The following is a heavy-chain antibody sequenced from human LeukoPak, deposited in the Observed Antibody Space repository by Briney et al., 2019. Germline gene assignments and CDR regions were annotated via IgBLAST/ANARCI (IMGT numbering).Heavy chain of an antibody. CDR2: ISWDGNST. D-gene: IGHD3-10*01. V-gene: IGHV3-43*01. J-gene: IGHJ4*02. CDR1: GFTFDDYT. CDR3: AKGDRVWFGEFSFDY. Sequence: QPGGSLRLSCAASGFTFDDYTMHWVRQAPGKGLEWVSLISWDGNSTYYADSVKGRFTISRDNSKNSLYLQMNSLRTEDTALYSCAKGDRVWFGEFSFDYWGQGTLVTVSS.